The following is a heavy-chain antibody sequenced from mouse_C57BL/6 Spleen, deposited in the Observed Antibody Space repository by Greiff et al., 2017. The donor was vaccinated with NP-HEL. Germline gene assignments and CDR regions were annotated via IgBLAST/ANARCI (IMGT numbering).Heavy chain of an antibody. D-gene: IGHD1-1*01. V-gene: IGHV3-6*01. CDR3: ARGGYYYGRDFDY. J-gene: IGHJ2*01. CDR2: ISYDGSN. CDR1: GYSITSGYY. Sequence: DVQLQESGPGLVKPSQSLSLTCSVTGYSITSGYYWNWIRQFPGNKLEWMGYISYDGSNNYNPSLKNRISITRDTSKNQFFLKLNSVTTEDTATYYCARGGYYYGRDFDYWGQGTTLTVSS.